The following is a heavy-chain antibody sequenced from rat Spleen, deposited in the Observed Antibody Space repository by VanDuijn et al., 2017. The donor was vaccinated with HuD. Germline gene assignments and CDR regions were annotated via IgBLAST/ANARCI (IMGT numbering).Heavy chain of an antibody. Sequence: EVQLVETGGSLVQPGKSLKLSCADSGFTFGDYGMAWIRQAPKKGLEWVAYISYDGETTYFRNSVTGRFTISRDNSKSTLYLQMDSLRSEDTATYYCATVGPDWEFGYWGQGVMVTVSS. CDR3: ATVGPDWEFGY. J-gene: IGHJ2*01. D-gene: IGHD5-1*01. V-gene: IGHV5-20*01. CDR1: GFTFGDYG. CDR2: ISYDGETT.